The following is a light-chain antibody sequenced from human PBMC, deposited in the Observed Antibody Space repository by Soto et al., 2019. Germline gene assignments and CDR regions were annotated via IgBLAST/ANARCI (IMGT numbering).Light chain of an antibody. J-gene: IGKJ1*01. CDR3: MQGTHSWT. V-gene: IGKV2-30*01. CDR1: RSLVYSDGNTF. CDR2: KVS. Sequence: DVVMTQSPLSLPVTLGQPASISCRSSRSLVYSDGNTFLNWYQQRPGQSPRRLIYKVSNRDSGVPDRFSGSGSGTDFTLKISRVEAVDVGVYYCMQGTHSWTFGQGTKVEIK.